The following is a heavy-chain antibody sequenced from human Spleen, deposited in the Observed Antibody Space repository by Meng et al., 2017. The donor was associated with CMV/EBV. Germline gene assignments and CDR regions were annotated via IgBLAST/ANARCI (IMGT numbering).Heavy chain of an antibody. CDR3: ARYYDSSGYQLDY. J-gene: IGHJ4*02. CDR2: INTSNGNT. Sequence: KTSGYTFSTYDLSWVRQAPGQGLEWMGWINTSNGNTNYAQKLQGRVTMTTDTSTSTAYMELRSLRSDDTAVYYCARYYDSSGYQLDYWGQGTLVTVSS. CDR1: GYTFSTYD. V-gene: IGHV1-18*01. D-gene: IGHD3-22*01.